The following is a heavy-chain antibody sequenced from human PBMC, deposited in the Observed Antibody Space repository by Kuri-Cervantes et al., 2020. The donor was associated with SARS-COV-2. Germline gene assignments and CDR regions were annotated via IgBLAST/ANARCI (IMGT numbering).Heavy chain of an antibody. CDR3: ARDLLWSNGGSYAY. Sequence: SVKVFCKASGGTFSSYAISWVRQDPGQGPEWMGGIIPIFGTANYAQKFQGRVTITRDTSASTAYMELSSLRSEDTAVYYCARDLLWSNGGSYAYWGQGTLVTVSS. D-gene: IGHD1-26*01. V-gene: IGHV1-69*05. CDR1: GGTFSSYA. J-gene: IGHJ4*02. CDR2: IIPIFGTA.